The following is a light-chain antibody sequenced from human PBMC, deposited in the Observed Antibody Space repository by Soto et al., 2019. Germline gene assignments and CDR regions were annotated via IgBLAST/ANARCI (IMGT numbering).Light chain of an antibody. CDR3: QHYFNWPYT. CDR1: QSVSSSY. Sequence: EIVLTQSPGTLSLSPGERATLSCRASQSVSSSYLAWYQQKPGQAPRLLIYGASTRATGIPARFSGSGSGTELTITISNMQSEDFALYYCQHYFNWPYTFGQGTRLEIK. CDR2: GAS. V-gene: IGKV3-15*01. J-gene: IGKJ5*01.